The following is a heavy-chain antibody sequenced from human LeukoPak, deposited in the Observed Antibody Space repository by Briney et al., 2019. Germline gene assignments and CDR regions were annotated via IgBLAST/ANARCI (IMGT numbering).Heavy chain of an antibody. J-gene: IGHJ4*02. V-gene: IGHV4-39*01. CDR3: ASHSDCGGDCYILDY. CDR1: GGSISSSSYY. CDR2: IYYSGST. Sequence: SETLSLTCTVSGGSISSSSYYWGWLRQPPGKGLEWIGSIYYSGSTYYNPSLKSRVTISVDTSKNQFSLKLSSVTAADTAVYYCASHSDCGGDCYILDYWGQGTLVTVSS. D-gene: IGHD2-21*01.